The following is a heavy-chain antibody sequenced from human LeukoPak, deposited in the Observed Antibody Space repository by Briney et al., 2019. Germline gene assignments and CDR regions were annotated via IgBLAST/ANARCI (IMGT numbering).Heavy chain of an antibody. D-gene: IGHD3-22*01. CDR1: GFTFSSYA. V-gene: IGHV3-30-3*01. CDR3: AGGCITMIVVVINDAFDI. J-gene: IGHJ3*02. CDR2: ISYDGSNK. Sequence: GGSLRLSCAASGFTFSSYAMHWVRQAPGKGLEWVAVISYDGSNKYYADSVKGRFTISRDNSKNTLYLQMNSLRAEDTAVYYCAGGCITMIVVVINDAFDIWGQGTMVTVSS.